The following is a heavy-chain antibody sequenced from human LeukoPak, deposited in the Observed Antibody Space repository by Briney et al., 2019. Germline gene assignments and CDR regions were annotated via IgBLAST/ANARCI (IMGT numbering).Heavy chain of an antibody. V-gene: IGHV3-53*01. Sequence: GGSLRLSCAASGFTVSSNYMSWVRQAPGKGLEWVSVIYSGGSTYYADSVKGRFTISRDNSKNTLYLPLNSLRAEDTAVYYCAKEDALLGYCSSTSCYIDYWGQGTLVTVSS. D-gene: IGHD2-2*02. CDR2: IYSGGST. J-gene: IGHJ4*02. CDR3: AKEDALLGYCSSTSCYIDY. CDR1: GFTVSSNY.